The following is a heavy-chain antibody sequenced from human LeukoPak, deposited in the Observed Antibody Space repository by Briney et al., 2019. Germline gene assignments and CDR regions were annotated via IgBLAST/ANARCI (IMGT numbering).Heavy chain of an antibody. Sequence: PPQTLSLTCTVSGGSISSGDYYWSWIRQPPGKGLEWIGYIYYSGSTYYNPSLKSRVTISVDTSKNQFSLKLSSVTAADTAVYYCARGVVQQQLTYYFDYWGQGTLVTVSS. CDR3: ARGVVQQQLTYYFDY. CDR1: GGSISSGDYY. V-gene: IGHV4-30-4*01. D-gene: IGHD6-13*01. CDR2: IYYSGST. J-gene: IGHJ4*02.